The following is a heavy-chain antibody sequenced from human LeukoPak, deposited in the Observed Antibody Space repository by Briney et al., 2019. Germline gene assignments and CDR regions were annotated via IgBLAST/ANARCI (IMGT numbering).Heavy chain of an antibody. J-gene: IGHJ4*02. CDR1: GFTFSSYS. CDR3: VRSLRSADF. CDR2: ISSSSSYI. Sequence: GGSLRLSCAASGFTFSSYSMNWVRQAPGKGLEWVSSISSSSSYIYYADLVKGRFAISRDNAKNTLFLQMDSLRAEDTALYYCVRSLRSADFWGQGTLVTVSS. V-gene: IGHV3-21*01.